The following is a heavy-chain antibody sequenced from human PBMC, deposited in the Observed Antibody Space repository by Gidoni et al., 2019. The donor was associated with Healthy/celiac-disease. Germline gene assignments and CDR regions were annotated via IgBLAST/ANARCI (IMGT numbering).Heavy chain of an antibody. D-gene: IGHD1-7*01. CDR2: ISGSGGST. CDR3: AKDPPPPYNWNYFTFDY. J-gene: IGHJ4*02. V-gene: IGHV3-23*01. Sequence: EVQLLESGGGLVQPGGSLRLPCAASGFTFSSSAMSWVRQAPGQGLGWVSAISGSGGSTYYADSVKGRFTISRDNSKNTLYLQMNSLRAEDTAVYYCAKDPPPPYNWNYFTFDYWGQGTLVTVSS. CDR1: GFTFSSSA.